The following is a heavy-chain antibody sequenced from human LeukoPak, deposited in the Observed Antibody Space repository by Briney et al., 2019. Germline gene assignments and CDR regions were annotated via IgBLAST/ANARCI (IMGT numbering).Heavy chain of an antibody. D-gene: IGHD6-13*01. J-gene: IGHJ4*02. CDR1: GFTLSTFW. CDR3: ARVGALSSSWLLY. CDR2: ISSSSSTI. V-gene: IGHV3-48*04. Sequence: PGGSLRLSCAASGFTLSTFWMNWVRQAPGKGLEWVSYISSSSSTIYYADSVKGRFTISRDNAKNSLYLQMNSLRAEDTAVYYCARVGALSSSWLLYWGQGTLVTVSS.